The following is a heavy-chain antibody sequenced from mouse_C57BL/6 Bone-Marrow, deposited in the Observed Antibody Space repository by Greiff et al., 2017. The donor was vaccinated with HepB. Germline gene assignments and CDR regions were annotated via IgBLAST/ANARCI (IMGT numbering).Heavy chain of an antibody. J-gene: IGHJ1*03. CDR1: GFTFSDYG. CDR3: ARHGTAQAPYWYFDV. V-gene: IGHV5-17*03. Sequence: DVHLVESGGGLVKPGGSLKLSCAASGFTFSDYGMHWVRQAPEKGLEWVAYISSGSSTIYYADTVKGRFTISRDNTKKTLYRQMSSLRSEDTALYYCARHGTAQAPYWYFDVWGTGTTVTVSS. CDR2: ISSGSSTI. D-gene: IGHD3-1*01.